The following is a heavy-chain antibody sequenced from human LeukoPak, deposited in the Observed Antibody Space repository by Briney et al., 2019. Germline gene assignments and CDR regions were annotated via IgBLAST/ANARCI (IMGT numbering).Heavy chain of an antibody. CDR2: ISSSSSTI. Sequence: PGGSLRLSCAASGFTFSNYSMNWVRQAPGKGLEWVSYISSSSSTIYYADSVKGRFTISRDNAKNSLYLQMNSLRAEDTAVYYCARDRYDSALDYWGQGTLVTVSS. CDR3: ARDRYDSALDY. CDR1: GFTFSNYS. J-gene: IGHJ4*02. V-gene: IGHV3-48*01. D-gene: IGHD3-22*01.